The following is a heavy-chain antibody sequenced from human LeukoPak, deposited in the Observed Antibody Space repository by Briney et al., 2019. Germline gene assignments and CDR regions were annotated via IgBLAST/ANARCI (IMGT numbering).Heavy chain of an antibody. D-gene: IGHD6-6*01. CDR1: GYTFTGYY. V-gene: IGHV1-2*02. CDR2: INPNSGGT. Sequence: GASVKVSCKASGYTFTGYYMHWVRQAPGQGLEWMGWINPNSGGTNYAQKFQGRVTMTRDTSISTAYMELSRLRSDDTAVYYCARDRWSSSSSEGTFDIWGQGTMVIVSS. J-gene: IGHJ3*02. CDR3: ARDRWSSSSSEGTFDI.